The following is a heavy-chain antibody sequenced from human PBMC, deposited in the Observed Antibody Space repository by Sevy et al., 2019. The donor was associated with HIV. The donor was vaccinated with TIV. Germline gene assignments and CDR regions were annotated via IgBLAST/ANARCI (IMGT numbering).Heavy chain of an antibody. CDR1: GYTFTGYY. CDR2: INPNSGGT. CDR3: ARDTGCSSTSCYDAFDI. D-gene: IGHD2-2*01. J-gene: IGHJ3*02. V-gene: IGHV1-2*02. Sequence: ASVKVSCKASGYTFTGYYMHWVRQAPGQGLEWMGWINPNSGGTNYAQNVQGRVTMTRDTSISTAYMELSRLRSDDTAVYYCARDTGCSSTSCYDAFDIWGQGTMVTVSS.